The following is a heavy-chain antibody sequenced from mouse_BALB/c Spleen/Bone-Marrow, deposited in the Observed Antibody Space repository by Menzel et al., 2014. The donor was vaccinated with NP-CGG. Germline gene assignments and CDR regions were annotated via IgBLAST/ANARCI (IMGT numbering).Heavy chain of an antibody. CDR1: GYTFTSYW. CDR3: TGRLGPSNAMDY. Sequence: QVQLQQSGAELVRPGASVKLSCKASGYTFTSYWINWVKQRPGQGLEWIGNIYPSDSYINYNQKFKDEATLTVDKSSSTAYMQLSSPTSEDSAVYYCTGRLGPSNAMDYWGQGTSVTVSS. D-gene: IGHD4-1*01. CDR2: IYPSDSYI. J-gene: IGHJ4*01. V-gene: IGHV1-69*02.